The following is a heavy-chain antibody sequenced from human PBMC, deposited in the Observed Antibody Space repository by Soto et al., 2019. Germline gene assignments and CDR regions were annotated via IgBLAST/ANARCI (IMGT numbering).Heavy chain of an antibody. CDR3: AKDNRYSSSWYGGGMDV. J-gene: IGHJ6*02. D-gene: IGHD6-13*01. CDR1: GFTFSTYG. CDR2: IWYDGSNK. V-gene: IGHV3-33*06. Sequence: QVQLVESGGGVVQPGMSLRLSCAASGFTFSTYGMHWVRQAPGKGLEWVAIIWYDGSNKYYGDSVKGRFTISRDNPGKTVYRQITSLEVEDTAVYYGAKDNRYSSSWYGGGMDVWGQGTTVTVFS.